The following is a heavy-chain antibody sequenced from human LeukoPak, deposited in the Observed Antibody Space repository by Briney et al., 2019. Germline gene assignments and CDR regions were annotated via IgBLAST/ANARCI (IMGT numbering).Heavy chain of an antibody. CDR2: IRYDGSNK. Sequence: PGGSLRLSCAASGFTFSSYGMHWVRQAPGKGLEWVAFIRYDGSNKYYADSVKGRFTISRDNSKNTLYLQMNSLRAEDTAVYYCAKIIVVVPAATDFFDYWDQGTLVTVSS. V-gene: IGHV3-30*02. CDR3: AKIIVVVPAATDFFDY. CDR1: GFTFSSYG. D-gene: IGHD2-2*01. J-gene: IGHJ4*02.